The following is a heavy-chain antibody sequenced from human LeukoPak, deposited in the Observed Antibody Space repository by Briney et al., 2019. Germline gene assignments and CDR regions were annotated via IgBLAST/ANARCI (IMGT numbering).Heavy chain of an antibody. Sequence: GESLQISFKGSGYRFTSYWIGWVRPIPGKGLEWMGIIYPGDSDTRYSPSFQGQVTISADKSISTAYLQWSSLKASDTAMYYCARHPEGMDVWGQGTTVTVSS. CDR3: ARHPEGMDV. CDR2: IYPGDSDT. CDR1: GYRFTSYW. J-gene: IGHJ6*02. V-gene: IGHV5-51*01. D-gene: IGHD1-14*01.